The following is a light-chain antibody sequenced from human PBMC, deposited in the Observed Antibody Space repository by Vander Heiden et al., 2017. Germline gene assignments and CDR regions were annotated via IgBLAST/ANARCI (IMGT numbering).Light chain of an antibody. Sequence: DIQMTHSPSSLSASLGDRVTITCRASQGISNYLAWYQQKPGKVPKLLIYAASTWQTGIPSRFSGSGSGTDFTLTISSLQPEDVATYYCQKDNSAPFTFGRGTKVDIK. CDR1: QGISNY. CDR2: AAS. V-gene: IGKV1-27*01. CDR3: QKDNSAPFT. J-gene: IGKJ3*01.